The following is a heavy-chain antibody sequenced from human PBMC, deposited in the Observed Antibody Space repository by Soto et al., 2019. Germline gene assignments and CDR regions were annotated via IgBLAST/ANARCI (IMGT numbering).Heavy chain of an antibody. CDR3: ARDRGLRSDAFDI. CDR1: GYTCTSYY. CDR2: INPSGGST. J-gene: IGHJ3*02. D-gene: IGHD3-10*01. V-gene: IGHV1-46*01. Sequence: ASVKVSCKASGYTCTSYYMHWVLQAPGQGLEWMGIINPSGGSTSYAQKFQGRVTMTRDTSTSTVYMELSSLRSEDTAVYYCARDRGLRSDAFDIWGQGTMVTVSS.